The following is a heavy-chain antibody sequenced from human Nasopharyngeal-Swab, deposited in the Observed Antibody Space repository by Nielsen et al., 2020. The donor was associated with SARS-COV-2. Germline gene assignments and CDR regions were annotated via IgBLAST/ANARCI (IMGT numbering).Heavy chain of an antibody. CDR2: ISANNGNT. D-gene: IGHD6-19*01. J-gene: IGHJ4*02. CDR3: ARDQWLVHYFDY. CDR1: GYIFINYG. Sequence: ASVKVSCKASGYIFINYGLSWVRQAPGQGLEWVGWISANNGNTNYAQKFRGRVTMTTDTSTSTAYMELRSLRSDDTAIYYCARDQWLVHYFDYWGQGTLVTVSS. V-gene: IGHV1-18*01.